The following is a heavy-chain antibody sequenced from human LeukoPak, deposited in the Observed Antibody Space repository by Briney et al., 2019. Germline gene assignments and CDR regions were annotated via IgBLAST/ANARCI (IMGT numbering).Heavy chain of an antibody. Sequence: GASVKVSCKASGYTFTSYYMHWVRQAPGQGLEWMGIINPSGGSTSYAQKFQGRVTMTRDMSTSTVYMELSSLRSEDTAVYYCARTMDLVVVAATPDDDAFDIWGQGTMVTVSS. D-gene: IGHD2-15*01. CDR3: ARTMDLVVVAATPDDDAFDI. J-gene: IGHJ3*02. CDR2: INPSGGST. CDR1: GYTFTSYY. V-gene: IGHV1-46*01.